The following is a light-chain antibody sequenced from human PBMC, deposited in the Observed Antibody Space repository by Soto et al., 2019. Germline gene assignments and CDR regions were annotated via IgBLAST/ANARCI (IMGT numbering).Light chain of an antibody. CDR3: QHYNSYSEA. J-gene: IGKJ1*01. CDR2: KAS. CDR1: QTISSW. Sequence: DIQMTQSPSTLSASVGDRVTITCRASQTISSWLAWYKQKQGKAPKXXIYKASTLKSGVPSRFRGSGSGTEFTLTISSLKPDDFETYYCQHYNSYSEAFGQGTKVDIK. V-gene: IGKV1-5*03.